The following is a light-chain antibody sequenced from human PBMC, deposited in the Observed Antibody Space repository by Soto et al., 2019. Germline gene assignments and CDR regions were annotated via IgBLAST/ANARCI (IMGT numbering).Light chain of an antibody. Sequence: SVLTRPASVSESPGQSITISCTGNSNDVGNNKFVSWYQQSSGKGPKLLIYEARRRPIGDSNRFSESKSGNTESLTITGLHCDVHAHYYCCSFVETATHLFGSGTKV. CDR2: EAR. CDR3: CSFVETATHL. J-gene: IGLJ6*01. V-gene: IGLV2-23*01. CDR1: SNDVGNNKF.